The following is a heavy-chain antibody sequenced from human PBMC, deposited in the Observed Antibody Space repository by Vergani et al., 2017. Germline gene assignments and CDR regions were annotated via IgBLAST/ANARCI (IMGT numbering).Heavy chain of an antibody. CDR2: IYWDDDK. CDR3: AHRKTVAGTWDWFDP. CDR1: GFSLSTSGVA. J-gene: IGHJ5*02. Sequence: QITLKESGPTLVKPTQTLTLTCTFSGFSLSTSGVAVGWIRQPPGKALEWLALIYWDDDKRDSPPLTSRLTITKDTSKNQVVLTMTNMDPVDTATYYCAHRKTVAGTWDWFDPWGQGTLVTVAS. D-gene: IGHD6-19*01. V-gene: IGHV2-5*02.